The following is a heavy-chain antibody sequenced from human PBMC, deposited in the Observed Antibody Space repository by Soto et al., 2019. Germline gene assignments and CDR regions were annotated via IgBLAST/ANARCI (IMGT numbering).Heavy chain of an antibody. CDR1: GGSFSGYGGPFSGYY. Sequence: QVQLQQWGAGQLKPSETLSLTCAVHGGSFSGYGGPFSGYYWSWIRQTPGKGLEWIGTVSYSETTYYNPSLKSRVTISIDTSKNQFSLKVTSVTAADTAVYYCARRVDSSDWFSTIHDAFDLWGQGAMVTVSS. D-gene: IGHD6-19*01. V-gene: IGHV4-34*02. CDR3: ARRVDSSDWFSTIHDAFDL. J-gene: IGHJ3*01. CDR2: VSYSETT.